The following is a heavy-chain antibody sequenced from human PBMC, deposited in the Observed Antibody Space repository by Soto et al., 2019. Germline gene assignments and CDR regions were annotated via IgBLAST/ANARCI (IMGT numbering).Heavy chain of an antibody. D-gene: IGHD3-22*01. CDR2: ISSGGGNI. CDR1: GFTFSSYE. Sequence: GGSLRLSCAASGFTFSSYEMNWVRQAPGKGLEWVSYISSGGGNIYYADSVKGRFTISRDNAKNSLDLQMNSLRAEDTAVYYCANVDYYDSSGPRHWGQGALVTVSS. CDR3: ANVDYYDSSGPRH. V-gene: IGHV3-48*03. J-gene: IGHJ4*02.